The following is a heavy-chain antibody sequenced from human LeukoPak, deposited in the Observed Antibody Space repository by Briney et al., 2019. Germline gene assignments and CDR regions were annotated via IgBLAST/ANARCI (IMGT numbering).Heavy chain of an antibody. Sequence: PPASVKVSCKASGYTFTSYDINWVRQATGQGLEWMGWMNPNSGNTGYAQKFQGRVTITRNTSISTAYMELSSLRSEDTAVYYCATQRLISWRTYYFDYWGQGTLVTVSS. D-gene: IGHD6-13*01. CDR2: MNPNSGNT. CDR3: ATQRLISWRTYYFDY. V-gene: IGHV1-8*01. CDR1: GYTFTSYD. J-gene: IGHJ4*02.